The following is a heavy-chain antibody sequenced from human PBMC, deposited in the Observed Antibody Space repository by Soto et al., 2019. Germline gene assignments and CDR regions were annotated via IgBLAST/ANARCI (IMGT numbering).Heavy chain of an antibody. CDR2: INAGNGNT. J-gene: IGHJ5*02. CDR3: ARDGEQQLDWFDP. D-gene: IGHD6-13*01. V-gene: IGHV1-3*01. CDR1: GYTFTSYA. Sequence: SVKVSCKASGYTFTSYAMHWVRQAPGQRLEWMGWINAGNGNTKYSQKFQGRVTITRDTSASTAYMELSSLRSEDTAVYYCARDGEQQLDWFDPWGQGTLVTVSS.